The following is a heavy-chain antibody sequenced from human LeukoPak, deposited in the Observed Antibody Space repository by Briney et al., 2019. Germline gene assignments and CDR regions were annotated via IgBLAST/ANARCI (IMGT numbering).Heavy chain of an antibody. CDR3: ARSTPGCSSGWPLDY. V-gene: IGHV4-4*02. CDR1: GGSISSSNW. Sequence: KPSGTLSLTCAVSGGSISSSNWWSWVRQPPGKGLEWIGEIYHSGSSNYNPSLKSRVTISVDKSKNHFSLKLSSVTAADTAVYYCARSTPGCSSGWPLDYWGQGTLVTVSS. J-gene: IGHJ4*02. D-gene: IGHD6-19*01. CDR2: IYHSGSS.